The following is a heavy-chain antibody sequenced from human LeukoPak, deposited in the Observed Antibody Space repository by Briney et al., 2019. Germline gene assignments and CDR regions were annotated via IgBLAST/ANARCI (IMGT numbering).Heavy chain of an antibody. V-gene: IGHV1-69*06. D-gene: IGHD3-16*01. CDR3: AYLLPSLGELYGTSDY. Sequence: GASVKVSCKASGGTFSSYTISWVRQAPGQGLEWMGGIIPMFGTTNYAQKFQGRVTMTEDTSTDTAYMELSSLRSEDTAVYYCAYLLPSLGELYGTSDYWGQETLVTVSS. CDR1: GGTFSSYT. J-gene: IGHJ4*02. CDR2: IIPMFGTT.